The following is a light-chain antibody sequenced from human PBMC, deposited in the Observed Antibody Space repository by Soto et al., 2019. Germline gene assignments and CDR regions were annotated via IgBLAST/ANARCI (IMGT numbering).Light chain of an antibody. Sequence: DIQMSHSPSSLSASMGDRVTITCRASQGISSWLAWYQQKPEKAPKSLIFAAASFQSGVPSRFSGSGSGTDFTLTIISLQPEDFSTYYCQQYNSYPITFGQGTRLEIK. CDR1: QGISSW. V-gene: IGKV1D-16*01. J-gene: IGKJ5*01. CDR2: AAA. CDR3: QQYNSYPIT.